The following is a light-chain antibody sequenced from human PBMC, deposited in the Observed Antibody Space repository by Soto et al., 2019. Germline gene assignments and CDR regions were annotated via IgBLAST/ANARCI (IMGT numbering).Light chain of an antibody. V-gene: IGKV1-12*02. J-gene: IGKJ3*01. CDR1: QNINTW. CDR2: GAS. Sequence: DIQMTQSPSSVSASVGDRVTITCRASQNINTWLAWYQQKPGKAPKLLIYGASTLQGGVPSRFSGSGSGTDFSLTISSLQPEDFATYYCQQANQFPFFFGPGTTVDI. CDR3: QQANQFPFF.